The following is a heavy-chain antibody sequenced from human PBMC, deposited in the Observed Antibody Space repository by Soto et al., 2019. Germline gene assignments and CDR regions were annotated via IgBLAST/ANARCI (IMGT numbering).Heavy chain of an antibody. CDR3: ARSFNDWTTYFAY. CDR1: GXSFTDHE. V-gene: IGHV3-53*01. Sequence: GSLILSCAASGXSFTDHEMTWVRQAPGKGLELVSVLYTGGSAYYGDSVKGRFTISRDSSTKTLYLQMNSLKFGDTAFYFCARSFNDWTTYFAYWSEGTLVTVS. CDR2: LYTGGSA. D-gene: IGHD3-9*01. J-gene: IGHJ4*02.